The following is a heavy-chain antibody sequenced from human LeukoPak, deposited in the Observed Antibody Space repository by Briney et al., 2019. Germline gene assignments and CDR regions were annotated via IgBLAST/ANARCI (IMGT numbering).Heavy chain of an antibody. V-gene: IGHV3-30*03. J-gene: IGHJ4*02. D-gene: IGHD3-22*01. CDR1: GFTFSSYG. CDR2: ISYDGSNK. Sequence: GRSLRLSCAASGFTFSSYGMHWVRQAPGKGLEWVAVISYDGSNKYYADSVKGRFTISRDNSKNTLYLQMNSLRAEDTAVYYCARGSSGYGYYFDYWGQGTLVTVSS. CDR3: ARGSSGYGYYFDY.